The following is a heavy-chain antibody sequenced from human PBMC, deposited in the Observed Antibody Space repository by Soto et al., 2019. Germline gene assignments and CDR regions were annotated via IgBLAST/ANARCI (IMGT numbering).Heavy chain of an antibody. CDR1: GFTFSSYA. CDR2: ISSNGGST. V-gene: IGHV3-64*01. Sequence: EVQLVESGGGLVQPGGSLRLSCAASGFTFSSYAMHWVRQAPGKGLEYVSAISSNGGSTYYANSVKGRFTISRDNSKKTLYLQMGSLRAEYMAVYYCARQSYSSYYFDYWGQGTLVTVSS. D-gene: IGHD6-13*01. CDR3: ARQSYSSYYFDY. J-gene: IGHJ4*02.